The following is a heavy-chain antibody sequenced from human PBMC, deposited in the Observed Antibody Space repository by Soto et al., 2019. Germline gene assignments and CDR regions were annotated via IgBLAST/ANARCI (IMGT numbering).Heavy chain of an antibody. D-gene: IGHD3-22*01. Sequence: VQLVESGGGVVQPGRSLRLSCAASGFTFSSYGMHWVRQAPGKGLEWVSSISSSSSYIYYADSVKGRFTISRDNAKNSLYLQMNSLRAEDTAVYYCARAYDSSGYFNYWGQGTLVTVSS. J-gene: IGHJ4*02. V-gene: IGHV3-21*01. CDR1: GFTFSSYG. CDR2: ISSSSSYI. CDR3: ARAYDSSGYFNY.